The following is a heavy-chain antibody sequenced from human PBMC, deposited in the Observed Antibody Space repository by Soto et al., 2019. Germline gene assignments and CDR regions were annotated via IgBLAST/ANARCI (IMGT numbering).Heavy chain of an antibody. J-gene: IGHJ5*02. CDR1: GASISGFY. CDR3: VRDGTKALRDWFDP. V-gene: IGHV4-4*07. Sequence: SETLSLTCTVSGASISGFYWSWIRKSAGKGLEWIGRIYATGTTDYNPSLKSRVMMPVDTSKKQFSLKLRSVTAADTAVYYCVRDGTKALRDWFDPWGQGISVTVSS. CDR2: IYATGTT. D-gene: IGHD1-1*01.